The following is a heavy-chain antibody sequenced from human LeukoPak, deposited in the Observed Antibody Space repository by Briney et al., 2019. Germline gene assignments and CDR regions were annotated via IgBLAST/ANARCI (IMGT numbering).Heavy chain of an antibody. V-gene: IGHV1-2*02. CDR1: GYTFTGYY. CDR3: ARERITMVRGVSSLSY. Sequence: ASAKVSCKASGYTFTGYYMHWVRQAPGQGLEWMGWINPNSGGTNYAQKFQGRVTMTRDTSISTAYMELSRLRSDDTAVYYCARERITMVRGVSSLSYWGQGTLVTVSS. CDR2: INPNSGGT. D-gene: IGHD3-10*01. J-gene: IGHJ4*02.